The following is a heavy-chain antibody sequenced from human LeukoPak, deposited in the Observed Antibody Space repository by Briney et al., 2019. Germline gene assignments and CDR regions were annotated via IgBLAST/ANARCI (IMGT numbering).Heavy chain of an antibody. CDR3: ARETLSDFWSGYYS. CDR1: GGSISSYY. V-gene: IGHV4-59*01. Sequence: SETLSLTCTVSGGSISSYYWSWIRQPPGKGLEWIGYIYYSGSTNYNPSLKSRVTISVDTSKNQFSLKLSSVTAADTAVYYCARETLSDFWSGYYSWGQGTLVTVSA. J-gene: IGHJ4*02. CDR2: IYYSGST. D-gene: IGHD3-3*01.